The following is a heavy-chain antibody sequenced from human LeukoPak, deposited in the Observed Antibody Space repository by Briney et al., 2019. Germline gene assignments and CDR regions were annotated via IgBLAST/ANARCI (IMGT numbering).Heavy chain of an antibody. CDR3: ARAVAARPGFVDY. CDR1: GGPISSHY. J-gene: IGHJ4*02. V-gene: IGHV4-59*11. D-gene: IGHD6-6*01. CDR2: IYYSGST. Sequence: SETLSLTCTVSGGPISSHYWSWIRQPPGKGLEWTGYIYYSGSTNYNPSLKSRVTISVDTSKNQFSLKLSSVTAADTAVYHCARAVAARPGFVDYWGQGTLVTLSS.